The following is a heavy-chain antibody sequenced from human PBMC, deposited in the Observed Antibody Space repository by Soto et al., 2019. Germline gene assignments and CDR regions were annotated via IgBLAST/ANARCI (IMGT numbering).Heavy chain of an antibody. Sequence: GGSLRLSCAASGFTFSSYAMHWVRQAPGKGLEWVAVISYDGSNKYYADSVKGRFTISRDNSKNTLFLQMNSLRAEDTAVYYCARDSNYGDYSYFQHWGQGTLVTVSS. J-gene: IGHJ1*01. D-gene: IGHD4-17*01. CDR3: ARDSNYGDYSYFQH. CDR1: GFTFSSYA. CDR2: ISYDGSNK. V-gene: IGHV3-30-3*01.